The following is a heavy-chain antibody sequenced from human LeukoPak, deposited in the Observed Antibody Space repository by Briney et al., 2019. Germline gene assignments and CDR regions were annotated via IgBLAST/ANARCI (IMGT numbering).Heavy chain of an antibody. Sequence: KPSETLSLTCTVSGGSISSYYWSWIRQPAGKGLEWIGRIYTSGSTNYNPSLKSRVTMSVDTSKNQFSLKLSSVTAADTAVYYCARLGIAVAGRGNYYYYYYMDVWGKGTTVTISS. V-gene: IGHV4-4*07. CDR3: ARLGIAVAGRGNYYYYYYMDV. CDR2: IYTSGST. J-gene: IGHJ6*03. CDR1: GGSISSYY. D-gene: IGHD6-19*01.